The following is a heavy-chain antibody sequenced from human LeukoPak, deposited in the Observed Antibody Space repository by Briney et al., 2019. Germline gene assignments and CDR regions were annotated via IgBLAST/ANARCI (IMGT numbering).Heavy chain of an antibody. CDR1: GGTFSSYA. V-gene: IGHV1-69*13. Sequence: SVRVSCKASGGTFSSYAISWVRQAPGQGLEWMGGIIPIFGTANYAQKFQGRVTITADESTSTAYMELSSLRSEDTAVYYCAVFVAAAGIFDYWGQGTLVTVSS. D-gene: IGHD6-13*01. CDR2: IIPIFGTA. CDR3: AVFVAAAGIFDY. J-gene: IGHJ4*02.